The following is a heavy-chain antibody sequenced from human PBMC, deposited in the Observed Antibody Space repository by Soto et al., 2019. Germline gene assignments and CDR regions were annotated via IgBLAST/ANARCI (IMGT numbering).Heavy chain of an antibody. CDR2: INHSGST. D-gene: IGHD5-18*01. CDR3: ARGYSYGRTPTYFDY. V-gene: IGHV4-34*01. CDR1: GGSFSGYY. Sequence: SETLSLTCAVYGGSFSGYYWSWIRQPPGKGLEWIGEINHSGSTNYNPSLKSRVTISVDTSKNQFSLKLSSVTAADTAVYYCARGYSYGRTPTYFDYWGQGTLVTVSS. J-gene: IGHJ4*02.